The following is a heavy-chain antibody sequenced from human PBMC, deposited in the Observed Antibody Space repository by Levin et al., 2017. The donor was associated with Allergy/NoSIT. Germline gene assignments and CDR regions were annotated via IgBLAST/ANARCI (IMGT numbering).Heavy chain of an antibody. V-gene: IGHV3-30*18. Sequence: GGSRLSCAASGFTFSSYGMHWVRQAPGKGLEWVAVISYDGSNKYYADSVKGRFTISRDNSKNTLYLQMNSLRAEDTAVYYCAKSMTTVTTALGYWGQGTLVTVSS. CDR2: ISYDGSNK. J-gene: IGHJ4*02. CDR3: AKSMTTVTTALGY. D-gene: IGHD4-17*01. CDR1: GFTFSSYG.